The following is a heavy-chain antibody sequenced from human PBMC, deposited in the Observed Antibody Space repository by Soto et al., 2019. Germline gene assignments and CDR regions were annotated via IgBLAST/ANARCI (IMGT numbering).Heavy chain of an antibody. CDR2: IYSSGST. J-gene: IGHJ4*02. CDR3: ARRWGRTFDY. V-gene: IGHV4-30-4*01. D-gene: IGHD7-27*01. CDR1: GASIISNTYY. Sequence: TLSLTCTVSGASIISNTYYWTWIRQPPGKGLEWIGYIYSSGSTYYNPSLQSRVSISVDTSKNQFSLKLSSVTAADTAVYYCARRWGRTFDYWGQGTLVTVSS.